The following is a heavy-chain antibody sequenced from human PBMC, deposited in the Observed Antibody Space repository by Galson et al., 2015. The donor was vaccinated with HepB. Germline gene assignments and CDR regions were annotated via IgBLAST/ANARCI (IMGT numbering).Heavy chain of an antibody. J-gene: IGHJ6*02. CDR3: ARHFSYDLHNPYYYYYGMDV. CDR1: GYSFTSYW. CDR2: IDPSDSYT. V-gene: IGHV5-10-1*01. D-gene: IGHD5-12*01. Sequence: QSGAEVKKPGESLRISCRGSGYSFTSYWISWVRQMPGKGLEWMGRIDPSDSYTNYGPSFQGHVTISADKSISTAYLQWSSLKASDTAMYYCARHFSYDLHNPYYYYYGMDVWGQGTTVTVSS.